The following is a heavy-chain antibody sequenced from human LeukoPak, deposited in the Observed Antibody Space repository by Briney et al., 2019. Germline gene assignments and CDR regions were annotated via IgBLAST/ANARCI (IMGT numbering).Heavy chain of an antibody. V-gene: IGHV3-7*01. D-gene: IGHD5-12*01. CDR3: VRDAGYSGYMINDM. CDR1: GFIFSSYW. Sequence: GGSLRLSCAASGFIFSSYWMSWVRQAPGKGLEWVANIKQDRSETYYVDSVKGRFTISRDNTKNSLYLQMNSLRVEDTALYYCVRDAGYSGYMINDMWGQGTMVTVSS. CDR2: IKQDRSET. J-gene: IGHJ3*02.